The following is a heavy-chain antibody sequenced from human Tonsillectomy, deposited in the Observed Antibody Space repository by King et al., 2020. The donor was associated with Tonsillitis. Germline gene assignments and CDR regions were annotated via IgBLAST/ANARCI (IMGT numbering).Heavy chain of an antibody. CDR3: ARERGSGYHASLLL. V-gene: IGHV4-34*01. J-gene: IGHJ4*02. CDR2: INHSGIT. CDR1: GGSFSGYY. Sequence: VQLQQWGAGLLKPSETLSLTCAVYGGSFSGYYWSLIRQPPGKGLEWIGEINHSGITKYNPSLKSRVTISIDTSKNQFSLKLSSVTAADTAVYYCARERGSGYHASLLLWGQGTLVTVSS. D-gene: IGHD5-12*01.